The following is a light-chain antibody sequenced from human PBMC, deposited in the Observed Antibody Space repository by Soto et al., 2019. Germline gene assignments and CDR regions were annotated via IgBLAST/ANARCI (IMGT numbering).Light chain of an antibody. Sequence: EIWLTQSPATLSLSPGERATLSCRASQSVSSYLAWYQQKPGQAPRLLIYDASNRATGIPARFSGSGSGTDFTLTIRSLEPEDFAVYYCQQSGTFGHGTKVDIK. CDR1: QSVSSY. CDR2: DAS. CDR3: QQSGT. J-gene: IGKJ1*01. V-gene: IGKV3-11*01.